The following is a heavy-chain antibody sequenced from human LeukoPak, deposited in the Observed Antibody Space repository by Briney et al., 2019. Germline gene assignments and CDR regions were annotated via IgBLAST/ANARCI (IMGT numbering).Heavy chain of an antibody. D-gene: IGHD1-26*01. CDR2: INPNSGGT. J-gene: IGHJ1*01. CDR3: ASSKGYSGSYYFQH. Sequence: ASVKVSCKASGYTFTGYYMHWVRQAPGQGLERMGWINPNSGGTNYAQKFQGRVTMTRDTSISTAYMELSRLRSDDTAVYYCASSKGYSGSYYFQHWGQGTLVTVSS. CDR1: GYTFTGYY. V-gene: IGHV1-2*02.